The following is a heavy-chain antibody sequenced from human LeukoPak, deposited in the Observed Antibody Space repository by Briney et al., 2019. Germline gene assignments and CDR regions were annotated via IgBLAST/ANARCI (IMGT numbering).Heavy chain of an antibody. CDR3: ARLSSPGSMGAFDV. D-gene: IGHD2/OR15-2a*01. CDR1: GYSFISYW. V-gene: IGHV5-51*01. CDR2: IYPGDSDV. Sequence: GASLKISCEAFGYSFISYWSAWVRQMRGKGLEWMGIIYPGDSDVRYSPSFQGQVTFSVDKSITTAYLQWSSLKASDTAMYSCARLSSPGSMGAFDVWGQGTVVTVSS. J-gene: IGHJ3*01.